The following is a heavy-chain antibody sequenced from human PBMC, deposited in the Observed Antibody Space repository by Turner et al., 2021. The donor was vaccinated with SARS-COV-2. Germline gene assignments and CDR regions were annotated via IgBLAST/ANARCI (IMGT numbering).Heavy chain of an antibody. CDR2: MNIKSGNT. CDR3: ARGDCSGGSCYDLDY. J-gene: IGHJ4*02. CDR1: GYTFTSYD. D-gene: IGHD2-15*01. V-gene: IGHV1-8*01. Sequence: QVQLVQSGAKVTKPGASVKVSCKASGYTFTSYDINWVRQATGQGLEWRGWMNIKSGNTGYAQKFQGRVTMTRNTSISTAYMELSSLRSEDTAVYYCARGDCSGGSCYDLDYWGQGTLVTVSS.